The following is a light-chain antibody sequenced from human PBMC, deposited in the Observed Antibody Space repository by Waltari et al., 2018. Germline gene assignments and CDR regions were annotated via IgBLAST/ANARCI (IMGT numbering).Light chain of an antibody. CDR2: EVT. Sequence: QSALTQPPSASGSPGQSVTISCTGTSSDVGGFNYVPWYQQHPGKAPNLIIFEVTNRPSGVPVLFSGSKSGNTASLTVAGLQSEDEADYYCSSYGGNNNILFGGGTKLSVL. V-gene: IGLV2-8*01. J-gene: IGLJ2*01. CDR3: SSYGGNNNIL. CDR1: SSDVGGFNY.